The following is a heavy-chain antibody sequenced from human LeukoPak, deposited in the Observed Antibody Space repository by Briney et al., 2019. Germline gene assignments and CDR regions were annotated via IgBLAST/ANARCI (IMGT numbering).Heavy chain of an antibody. CDR2: INPSGGST. CDR1: GYTFTSYY. Sequence: GXSVKVSCKASGYTFTSYYMHWVRQAPGQGLEWMGIINPSGGSTSYAQKFQGRVTMTRDTSTSTVYMELSSLRSEDTAVYYCATGTVGDYGQYYYYYYMDVWGKGTTVTVSS. V-gene: IGHV1-46*01. CDR3: ATGTVGDYGQYYYYYYMDV. D-gene: IGHD4-17*01. J-gene: IGHJ6*03.